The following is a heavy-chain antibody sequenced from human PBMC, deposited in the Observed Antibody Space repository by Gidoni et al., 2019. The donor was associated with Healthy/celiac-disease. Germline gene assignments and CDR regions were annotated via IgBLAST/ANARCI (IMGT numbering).Heavy chain of an antibody. J-gene: IGHJ3*02. CDR1: GGSISSGSYY. CDR2: IYTSGST. D-gene: IGHD1-26*01. CDR3: ARDGSEGATEGAFDI. V-gene: IGHV4-61*02. Sequence: QVQLQESGPGLVKPSQTLSLTCTVSGGSISSGSYYWSWIRQPAGKGLEWIGRIYTSGSTNYNPSLKSRVTISVDTSKNQFSLKLSSVTAADTAVYYCARDGSEGATEGAFDIWGQGTMVTVSS.